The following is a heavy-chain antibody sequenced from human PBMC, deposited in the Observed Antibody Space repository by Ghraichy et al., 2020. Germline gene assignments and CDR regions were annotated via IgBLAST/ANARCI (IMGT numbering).Heavy chain of an antibody. CDR1: GFTFSSYG. J-gene: IGHJ5*01. D-gene: IGHD6-19*01. V-gene: IGHV3-30*02. Sequence: GGSLRLSCAASGFTFSSYGMHWVRQAPGKGLEWVAFIRYDGSNKYYADSVKGRFTISRDNSKNTLYLQMNSLRAEDTAVYYCAKDRGGTHSSGWTNWFDSSGQRTLVTVSS. CDR3: AKDRGGTHSSGWTNWFDS. CDR2: IRYDGSNK.